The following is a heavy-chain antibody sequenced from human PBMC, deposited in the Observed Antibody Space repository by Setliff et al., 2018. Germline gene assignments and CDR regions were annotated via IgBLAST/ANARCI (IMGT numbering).Heavy chain of an antibody. CDR2: ISAFNGNT. D-gene: IGHD3-3*02. V-gene: IGHV1-18*01. J-gene: IGHJ4*02. Sequence: ASVKVSCKASGYPFTSFGISWVRQAPGQGLEWMGWISAFNGNTNYAQKPQGRVTMTTDTSTSTAYMELRSLRSDDTAEYYCARDVFSGPGSLLESFDWGQGTLVTVSS. CDR1: GYPFTSFG. CDR3: ARDVFSGPGSLLESFD.